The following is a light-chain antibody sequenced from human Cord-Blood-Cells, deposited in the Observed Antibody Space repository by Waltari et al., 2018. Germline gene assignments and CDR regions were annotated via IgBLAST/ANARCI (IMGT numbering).Light chain of an antibody. J-gene: IGKJ2*01. CDR1: QRVSSN. CDR2: GAS. Sequence: EIVMTQSPATLSVSHGERATLSCRASQRVSSNFAWYQQKPGQAPRLLIYGASTRATGIPARFSGSGSGTEFTLTISSLQSEDFAVYYCQQYNNWPPYTFGQGTKLEIK. V-gene: IGKV3-15*01. CDR3: QQYNNWPPYT.